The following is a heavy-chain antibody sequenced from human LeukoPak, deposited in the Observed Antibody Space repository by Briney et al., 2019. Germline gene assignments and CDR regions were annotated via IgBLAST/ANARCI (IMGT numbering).Heavy chain of an antibody. J-gene: IGHJ4*02. CDR1: GYTFTSYG. Sequence: ASVKVSCKASGYTFTSYGISWVRQAPGQGLEWMGWISAYNGNTNYAQKLQGRVTMTRNTSISTAYMELSSLRSEDTAVHYCARGSSHDYWGQGTLVTVSS. CDR3: ARGSSHDY. D-gene: IGHD6-13*01. V-gene: IGHV1-18*01. CDR2: ISAYNGNT.